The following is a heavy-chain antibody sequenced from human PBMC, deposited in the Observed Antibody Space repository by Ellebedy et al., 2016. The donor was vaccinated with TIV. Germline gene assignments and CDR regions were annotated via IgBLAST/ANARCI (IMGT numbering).Heavy chain of an antibody. Sequence: ASVKVSXKASGYTFTSYDINWVRQATGQGLEWMGWMNPNSGNTGYAQKFQGRVTMTRNTSISTAYMELSSLRSEDTAVYYCARGISSGWYNRFYYYYGMDVWGQGTTVTVSS. V-gene: IGHV1-8*01. J-gene: IGHJ6*02. CDR3: ARGISSGWYNRFYYYYGMDV. D-gene: IGHD6-19*01. CDR1: GYTFTSYD. CDR2: MNPNSGNT.